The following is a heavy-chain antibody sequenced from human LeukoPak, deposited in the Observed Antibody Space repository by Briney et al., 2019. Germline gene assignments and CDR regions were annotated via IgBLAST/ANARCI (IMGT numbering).Heavy chain of an antibody. CDR1: GYTFTSYY. CDR3: TRDPGWELPPVDD. D-gene: IGHD1-26*01. J-gene: IGHJ4*02. V-gene: IGHV1-46*01. Sequence: ASVKVSCKTSGYTFTSYYMHWVRQAPGQGLEWMGIINPSGGSTRYAQKFQGRVTMTRDMSTSTVYMELSSLRSEDTAVYYCTRDPGWELPPVDDWGQGTLVTVSS. CDR2: INPSGGST.